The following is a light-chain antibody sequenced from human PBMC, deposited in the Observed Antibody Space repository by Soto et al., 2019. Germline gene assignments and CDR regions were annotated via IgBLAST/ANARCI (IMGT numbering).Light chain of an antibody. CDR3: QKDNGAPRA. CDR1: QGICNY. CDR2: SAS. J-gene: IGKJ1*01. V-gene: IGKV1-27*01. Sequence: DIQMTQSPSSLSASVGDRVTITCRASQGICNYLGWYQQKPGKVHNLLIYSASTLQSGVTSRFSGSGSGTEFPLTISSLQHEDVATYYCQKDNGAPRAFGQGTKVEIK.